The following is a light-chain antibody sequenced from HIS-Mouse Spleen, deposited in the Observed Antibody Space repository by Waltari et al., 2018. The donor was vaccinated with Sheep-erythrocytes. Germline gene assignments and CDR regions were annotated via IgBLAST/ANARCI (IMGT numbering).Light chain of an antibody. J-gene: IGLJ3*02. CDR3: CSYAGSSTPWV. V-gene: IGLV2-23*01. CDR2: EGS. CDR1: RSDVGGSNY. Sequence: QSALTQPASVSGSPGQSITISCTGTRSDVGGSNYVSWYQQHPGKAPKPMIYEGSKRPSGVSNRFSGSKSGNTASLTISGLQAEDEADYYCCSYAGSSTPWVFGGGTKLTVL.